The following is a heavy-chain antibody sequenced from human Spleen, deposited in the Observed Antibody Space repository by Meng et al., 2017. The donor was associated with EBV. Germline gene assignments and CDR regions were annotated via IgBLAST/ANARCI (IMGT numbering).Heavy chain of an antibody. CDR3: ARQGRSDYYDSSGSDY. J-gene: IGHJ4*02. D-gene: IGHD3-22*01. V-gene: IGHV7-4-1*02. CDR1: GYTFTNYD. CDR2: TNTNTGNP. Sequence: QGQLVQSGSELKKPGASVKVSCKASGYTFTNYDMNWVRQAPGQGLEWMGWTNTNTGNPTYAQGFTGRFVFSLDTSVGTAYLQISSLKAEDTAVYYCARQGRSDYYDSSGSDYWGQGTLVTVSS.